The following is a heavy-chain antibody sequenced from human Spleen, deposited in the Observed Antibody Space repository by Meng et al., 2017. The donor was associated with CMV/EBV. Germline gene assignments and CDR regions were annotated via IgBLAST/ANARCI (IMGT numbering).Heavy chain of an antibody. Sequence: STFTSYGISWVQQAPGQGLEWMGWISAYNGNTNYAQKLQGRVTMTTDTSTSTAYMELRSLRSDDTAVYYCARGAYCGGDCSIAGLDYWGQGTLVTVSS. CDR1: STFTSYG. D-gene: IGHD2-21*02. CDR2: ISAYNGNT. J-gene: IGHJ4*02. V-gene: IGHV1-18*01. CDR3: ARGAYCGGDCSIAGLDY.